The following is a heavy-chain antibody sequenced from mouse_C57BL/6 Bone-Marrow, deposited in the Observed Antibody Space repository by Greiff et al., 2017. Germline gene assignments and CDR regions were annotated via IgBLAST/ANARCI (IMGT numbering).Heavy chain of an antibody. Sequence: VQLQQPGAELVMPGASVKLSCKASGYTFTSYWMHWVKQRPGQGLEWIGELDPSDSYTNYNQKFKGKSTLTVDKSSSTAYRQLSSLTSEDSAVYYCARDIYYYGSSYAMDYWGQGTSVTVAS. J-gene: IGHJ4*01. CDR3: ARDIYYYGSSYAMDY. D-gene: IGHD1-1*01. V-gene: IGHV1-69*01. CDR1: GYTFTSYW. CDR2: LDPSDSYT.